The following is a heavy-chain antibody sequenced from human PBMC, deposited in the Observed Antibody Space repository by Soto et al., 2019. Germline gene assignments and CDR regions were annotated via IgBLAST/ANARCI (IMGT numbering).Heavy chain of an antibody. CDR3: ARDLTIVPATHPRLENYGMDV. J-gene: IGHJ6*02. CDR2: ISPYNGHT. V-gene: IGHV1-18*01. CDR1: GYSFTSYG. Sequence: QVQLVQSAGEVKKPGASVKVSCKASGYSFTSYGISWVRRAPGQGLEWMGWISPYNGHTQFVQRFQGRVTMTTDTYTKTAYMELRNLRSADTAHYYCARDLTIVPATHPRLENYGMDVWGQGTTVIVSS. D-gene: IGHD2-2*01.